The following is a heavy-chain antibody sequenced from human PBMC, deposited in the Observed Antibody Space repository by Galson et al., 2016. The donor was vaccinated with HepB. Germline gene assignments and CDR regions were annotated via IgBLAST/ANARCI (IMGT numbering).Heavy chain of an antibody. CDR1: GITFSNYA. Sequence: SLRLSCAASGITFSNYALSWVRQAPGKGLEWVSSISGSGGSSYYADSVKGRFTISRDNSKNTLYLQMNSLRAEDTAVYYCTRDRLSSGYYPTYFDYWGQGTLVTVSS. CDR3: TRDRLSSGYYPTYFDY. J-gene: IGHJ4*02. CDR2: ISGSGGSS. V-gene: IGHV3-23*01. D-gene: IGHD3-22*01.